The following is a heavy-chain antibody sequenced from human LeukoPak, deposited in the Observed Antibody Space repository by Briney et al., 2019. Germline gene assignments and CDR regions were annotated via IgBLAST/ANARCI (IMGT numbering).Heavy chain of an antibody. J-gene: IGHJ3*02. CDR3: AKDQTHYYYEAPSPSDI. CDR1: GFPFDDYG. D-gene: IGHD3-22*01. CDR2: INWNGGST. V-gene: IGHV3-20*04. Sequence: PGGSLRLSCAASGFPFDDYGMSWVRQVPGKGLEWVSAINWNGGSTGYADSVKGRFTISRDNSENTLYLQMNSLGAEDTAIYYCAKDQTHYYYEAPSPSDIWGQGTKVTVSS.